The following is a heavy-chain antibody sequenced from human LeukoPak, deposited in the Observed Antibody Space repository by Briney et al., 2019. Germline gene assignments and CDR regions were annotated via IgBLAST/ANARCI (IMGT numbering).Heavy chain of an antibody. CDR2: ISSSGSTI. Sequence: GGSLRLSCAASGFTFSDYYMSWIRQAPGKGLEWVSYISSSGSTIYYADSVKGRFTISRDNAKNSLYLQMNSLRAEDTAVYYCARSIAVAGPGDDAFDIWGQGTMVTVSS. CDR1: GFTFSDYY. D-gene: IGHD6-19*01. CDR3: ARSIAVAGPGDDAFDI. J-gene: IGHJ3*02. V-gene: IGHV3-11*04.